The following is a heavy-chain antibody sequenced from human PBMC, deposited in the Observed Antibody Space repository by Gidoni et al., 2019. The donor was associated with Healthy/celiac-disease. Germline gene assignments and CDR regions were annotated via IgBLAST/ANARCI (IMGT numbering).Heavy chain of an antibody. J-gene: IGHJ6*02. D-gene: IGHD3-3*01. CDR3: ARDTFWSGSVRGYYYYYGMDV. CDR2: INPSGGST. CDR1: GYTFTSYY. V-gene: IGHV1-46*01. Sequence: QVQLVQSGAEVKKPGASVKVSCKASGYTFTSYYMHWVRQAPGQGLEWMGIINPSGGSTSYAQKFQGRVTMTRDTSTSTVYMELSSLRSEDTAVYYCARDTFWSGSVRGYYYYYGMDVWGQGTTVTVSS.